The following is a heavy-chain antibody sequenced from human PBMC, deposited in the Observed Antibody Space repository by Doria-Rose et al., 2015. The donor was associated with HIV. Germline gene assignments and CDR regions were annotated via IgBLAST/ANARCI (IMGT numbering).Heavy chain of an antibody. V-gene: IGHV2-26*01. D-gene: IGHD6-13*01. CDR3: ARIKSSRWYHKYYFDF. CDR1: GVSLSSPGMG. J-gene: IGHJ4*02. CDR2: IFSDDER. Sequence: QITLKESGPVLVKPTETLTLTCTVSGVSLSSPGMGVSWIRQPPRKALEWLANIFSDDERSYKTSLTSRLTISRGTSKSQVVLTMTDMDPVDTATYYCARIKSSRWYHKYYFDFWGQGTLVIVSA.